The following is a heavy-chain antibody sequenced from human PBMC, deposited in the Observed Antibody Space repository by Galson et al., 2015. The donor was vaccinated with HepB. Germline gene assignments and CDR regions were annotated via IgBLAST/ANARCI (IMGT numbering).Heavy chain of an antibody. D-gene: IGHD3-3*01. CDR3: ARDSPPLRFLEWFGWFDP. CDR1: GGTFSSYA. V-gene: IGHV1-18*01. Sequence: SVKVSCKASGGTFSSYAISWVRQAPGQGLEWMGWISAYNGNTNYAQKLQGRVTMTTDTSTSTAYMELRSLRSDDTAVYYCARDSPPLRFLEWFGWFDPWGQGTLVTVSS. J-gene: IGHJ5*02. CDR2: ISAYNGNT.